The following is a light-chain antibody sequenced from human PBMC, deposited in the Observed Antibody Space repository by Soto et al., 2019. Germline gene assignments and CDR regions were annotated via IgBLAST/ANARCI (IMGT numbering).Light chain of an antibody. J-gene: IGKJ1*01. CDR3: QQSYGTRT. CDR2: AAS. V-gene: IGKV1-39*01. CDR1: ESISVY. Sequence: DIQMTQSPSSLSASVGDRVTITCRASESISVYLNWYQHKPGKAPKLLIYAASALENGVSSRFSGGGSGTDFTLAISSLQPEDFATYYCQQSYGTRTFGQGTKVEIK.